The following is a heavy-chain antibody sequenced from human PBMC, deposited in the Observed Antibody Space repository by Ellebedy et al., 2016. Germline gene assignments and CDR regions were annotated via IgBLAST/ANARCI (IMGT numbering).Heavy chain of an antibody. J-gene: IGHJ3*01. V-gene: IGHV3-23*01. D-gene: IGHD4-17*01. CDR1: GFTFSSYA. CDR2: ISNSGGAK. Sequence: GGSLRLXXAGSGFTFSSYAMTWVRQASGKGLEWVSSISNSGGAKFYADSLKGRFIISRDNSKNTVYLQMNSLRAEDTALYYCAKDNTVTNPTYDACDVWGQGTMVTVSS. CDR3: AKDNTVTNPTYDACDV.